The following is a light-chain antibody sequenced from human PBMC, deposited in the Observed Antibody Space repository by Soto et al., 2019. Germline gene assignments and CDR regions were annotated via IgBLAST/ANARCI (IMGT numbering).Light chain of an antibody. CDR2: EVV. CDR3: KSYAGSNTYV. Sequence: QLVLTQPPSASGSPGQSVTISCTGTKSDIGVYDFVSWYQQHPGKAPRLTIYEVVQRPSGVPDRFSGSKSGNTASLTVSGLQAADEADYFCKSYAGSNTYVFGSGTKVTVL. CDR1: KSDIGVYDF. V-gene: IGLV2-8*01. J-gene: IGLJ1*01.